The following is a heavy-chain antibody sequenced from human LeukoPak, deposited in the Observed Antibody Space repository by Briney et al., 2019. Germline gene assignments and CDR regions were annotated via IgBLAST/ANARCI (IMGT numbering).Heavy chain of an antibody. Sequence: GGSLRLPCAASGFTFSSYWMHWVRQAPGKGLVWVSRIKSDGSTRYADSVKGRFIVSRDNAKNTVSLQMNSLRAEDTGVYYCARAPSEIGGYYPEYFRHWGQGTLVIVSS. CDR3: ARAPSEIGGYYPEYFRH. CDR2: IKSDGST. CDR1: GFTFSSYW. V-gene: IGHV3-74*01. J-gene: IGHJ1*01. D-gene: IGHD3-22*01.